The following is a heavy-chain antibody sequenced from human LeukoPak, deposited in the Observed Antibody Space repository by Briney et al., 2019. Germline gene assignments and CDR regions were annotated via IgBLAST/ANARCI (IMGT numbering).Heavy chain of an antibody. CDR2: IYPGDSDT. V-gene: IGHV5-51*01. Sequence: GESLKISCKGSGYSFTNYWIGWVRQMAGKGLEWMGIIYPGDSDTRYSPSFQGQVTISADKSISTAYLQWSSLKASDTAMYYCARRFGYNYGCQDFDYWGQGTLVTVSS. CDR1: GYSFTNYW. CDR3: ARRFGYNYGCQDFDY. D-gene: IGHD5-18*01. J-gene: IGHJ4*02.